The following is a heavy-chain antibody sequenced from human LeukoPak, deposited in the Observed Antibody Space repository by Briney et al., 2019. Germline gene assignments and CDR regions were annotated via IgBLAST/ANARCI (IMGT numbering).Heavy chain of an antibody. CDR2: IYYSGST. CDR1: GASISSSSYY. J-gene: IGHJ5*02. D-gene: IGHD6-19*01. V-gene: IGHV4-39*07. CDR3: ARGTAVAGGNWFDP. Sequence: SETLSLTCTVSGASISSSSYYWGWIRQPPGKGLEWIGSIYYSGSTYYNPSLKSRVTISVDTSKNQFSLKLSSVTAADTAVYYCARGTAVAGGNWFDPWGQGTLVTVSS.